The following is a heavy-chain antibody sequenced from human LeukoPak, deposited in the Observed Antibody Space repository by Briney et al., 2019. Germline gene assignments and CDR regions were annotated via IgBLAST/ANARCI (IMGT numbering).Heavy chain of an antibody. V-gene: IGHV4-59*01. D-gene: IGHD4-17*01. Sequence: SSETLSLTCTVSGGSISSYYWSWIRQPPGKGLEWIGYIYYSGSTNYNPSLKSRVTISVDPSKNQFSLKLNSVTAADTAVYFCARAGYGDYLDYWGQGTLVTVSS. J-gene: IGHJ4*02. CDR2: IYYSGST. CDR1: GGSISSYY. CDR3: ARAGYGDYLDY.